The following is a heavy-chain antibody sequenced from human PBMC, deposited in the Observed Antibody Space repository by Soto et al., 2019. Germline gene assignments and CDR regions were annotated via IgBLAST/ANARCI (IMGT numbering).Heavy chain of an antibody. CDR3: ARDHITIFGVVTYYYYYGMDV. J-gene: IGHJ6*02. CDR2: ISSSSSYT. CDR1: GFTFSDYY. D-gene: IGHD3-3*01. V-gene: IGHV3-11*06. Sequence: QVQLVESGGGLVKPGGSLRLSCAASGFTFSDYYMSWIRQAPGKGLEWVSYISSSSSYTNYADSVKGRFTISRDNAKNSLYLQMNSLRAEETAVYYCARDHITIFGVVTYYYYYGMDVWGQGTTVTVSS.